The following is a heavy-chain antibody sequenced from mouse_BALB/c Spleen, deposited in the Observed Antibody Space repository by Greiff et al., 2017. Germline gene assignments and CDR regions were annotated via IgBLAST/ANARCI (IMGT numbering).Heavy chain of an antibody. Sequence: QVQLQQSGAELMKPGASVKISCKATGYTFSSYWIEWVKQRPGHGLEWIGEILPGSGSTNYNEKFKGKATLTADKSSSTAYMQLSSLTSEDSAVYFCARSYYGSSFDYWGQGTTLTVSS. CDR3: ARSYYGSSFDY. V-gene: IGHV1-9*01. J-gene: IGHJ2*01. D-gene: IGHD1-1*01. CDR2: ILPGSGST. CDR1: GYTFSSYW.